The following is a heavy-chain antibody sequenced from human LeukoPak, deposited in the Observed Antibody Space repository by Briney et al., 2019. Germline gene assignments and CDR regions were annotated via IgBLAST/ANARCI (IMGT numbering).Heavy chain of an antibody. V-gene: IGHV1-18*01. J-gene: IGHJ4*02. D-gene: IGHD3-22*01. CDR1: GYTFTNFG. CDR3: ARGSSSGYYYRLFYFDY. CDR2: ISPYNGDT. Sequence: GASVKVSCKASGYTFTNFGVTWVRQAPGQGLEWMGWISPYNGDTDYAQKLQGRVTMTTDTSTSTAYMELRSLRSDDTAVYYCARGSSSGYYYRLFYFDYWGQGTLVTVSS.